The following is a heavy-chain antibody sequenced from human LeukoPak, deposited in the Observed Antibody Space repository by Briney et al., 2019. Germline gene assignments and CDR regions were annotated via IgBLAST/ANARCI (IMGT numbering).Heavy chain of an antibody. CDR2: INHSGST. CDR1: GGSFSGYY. Sequence: PSETLSLTCAVYGGSFSGYYWSWIRQPPGKGLEWMGEINHSGSTNYNPSLKSRVTISVDTSKNQFSLKLSSVTAADTAVYYCARIRITIFGVAKHYFDYWGQGTLVTVSS. D-gene: IGHD3-3*01. CDR3: ARIRITIFGVAKHYFDY. J-gene: IGHJ4*02. V-gene: IGHV4-34*01.